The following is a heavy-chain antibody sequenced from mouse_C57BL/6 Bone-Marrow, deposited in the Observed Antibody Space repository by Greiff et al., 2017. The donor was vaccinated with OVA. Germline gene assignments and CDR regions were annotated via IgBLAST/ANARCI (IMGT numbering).Heavy chain of an antibody. Sequence: QVQLQQSGAELARPGASVKLSCKASGYTFTSYGISWVKQRTGQGLEWIGEIYPRSGNTYYNEKFKGKATLTADKSSRTAYMELRSLTSEDSAVYFCAREGDSSGYPDYWGQGTTLTVSS. CDR3: AREGDSSGYPDY. CDR2: IYPRSGNT. V-gene: IGHV1-81*01. D-gene: IGHD3-2*02. CDR1: GYTFTSYG. J-gene: IGHJ2*01.